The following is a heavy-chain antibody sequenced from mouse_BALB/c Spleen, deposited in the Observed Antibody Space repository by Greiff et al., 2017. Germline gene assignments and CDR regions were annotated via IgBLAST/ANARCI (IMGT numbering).Heavy chain of an antibody. V-gene: IGHV1-12*01. CDR3: AREGDDYDYAMDY. D-gene: IGHD2-4*01. CDR2: IYPGNGDT. Sequence: QVQLQQPGAELVKPGASVKMSCKASGYTFTSYNMHWVKQTPGQGLEWIGAIYPGNGDTSYNQKFKGMATLNADKSSSTAYMKLSSLTSEDSAVYYCAREGDDYDYAMDYWGQGTSVTVSS. CDR1: GYTFTSYN. J-gene: IGHJ4*01.